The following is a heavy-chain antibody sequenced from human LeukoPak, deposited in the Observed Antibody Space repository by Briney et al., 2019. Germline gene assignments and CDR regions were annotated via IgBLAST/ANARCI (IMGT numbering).Heavy chain of an antibody. J-gene: IGHJ4*02. Sequence: GGSLRLSCAASGFTFSRYNLHWVRQAPGKGLEWVAVKSYDGRNTFYADSVKGRFTISRDNSKNTVYLQMNSLRAEDTAVYYCARSRLRAYFDYWGQGTLVTVSS. D-gene: IGHD4-17*01. CDR3: ARSRLRAYFDY. CDR1: GFTFSRYN. CDR2: KSYDGRNT. V-gene: IGHV3-30*03.